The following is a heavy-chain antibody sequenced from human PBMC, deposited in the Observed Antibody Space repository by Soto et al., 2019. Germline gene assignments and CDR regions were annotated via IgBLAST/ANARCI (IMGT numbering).Heavy chain of an antibody. V-gene: IGHV1-69*13. CDR2: IIPIFGSA. J-gene: IGHJ4*02. CDR3: ARGRGNSAVITTFDY. D-gene: IGHD3-16*01. CDR1: GCVVSSFG. Sequence: SVKVSGKSSGCVVSSFGLSCVRQAPGQGLEWMGGIIPIFGSANYAQKFQGRVTITADDSTSTVYMELSSLRSEDTALYYCARGRGNSAVITTFDYWGQGTLVTVSS.